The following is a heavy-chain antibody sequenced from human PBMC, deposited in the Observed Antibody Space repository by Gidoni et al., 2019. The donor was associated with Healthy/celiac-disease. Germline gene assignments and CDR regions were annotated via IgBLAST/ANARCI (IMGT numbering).Heavy chain of an antibody. CDR2: IIPIFGTA. D-gene: IGHD2-15*01. Sequence: QVQLVQSGAEVKKPGSSVKVSCKASGGTFSSYAISWVRQAPGQGLEWMGGIIPIFGTANYAQKFQGRVTITADKSTSTAYMELSSLRSEDTAVYYCAEYCSGGSCSRGWFDPWGQGTLVTVSS. CDR1: GGTFSSYA. J-gene: IGHJ5*02. V-gene: IGHV1-69*06. CDR3: AEYCSGGSCSRGWFDP.